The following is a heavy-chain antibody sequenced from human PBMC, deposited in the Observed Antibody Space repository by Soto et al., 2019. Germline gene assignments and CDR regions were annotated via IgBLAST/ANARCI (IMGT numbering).Heavy chain of an antibody. CDR1: GYTFTGYY. Sequence: GASVKVSCKASGYTFTGYYMHWVRQAPGQGLEWMGWINPNSGGTNYAQKFQGRVTMTRDTSISTAYMELSRLRFDDTAVYYCARDYPPDYYDSGGYYFGGWFDLWGQGTLVTVSS. CDR2: INPNSGGT. V-gene: IGHV1-2*02. CDR3: ARDYPPDYYDSGGYYFGGWFDL. J-gene: IGHJ5*02. D-gene: IGHD3-22*01.